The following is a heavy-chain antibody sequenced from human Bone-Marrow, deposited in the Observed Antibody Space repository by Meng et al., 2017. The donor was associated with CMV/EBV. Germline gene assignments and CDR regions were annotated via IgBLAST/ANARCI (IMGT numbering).Heavy chain of an antibody. Sequence: SETLSLTCTVSGGSISSYYWNWIRQPPGKGLEWIGYIYYSGSTNYSPSLKSRVTISVDTSKNQFSLKLSSVTAADTAMYYCARSLEYSSSLLAYCGQGTLVTASS. CDR3: ARSLEYSSSLLAY. CDR2: IYYSGST. D-gene: IGHD6-6*01. V-gene: IGHV4-59*01. CDR1: GGSISSYY. J-gene: IGHJ4*02.